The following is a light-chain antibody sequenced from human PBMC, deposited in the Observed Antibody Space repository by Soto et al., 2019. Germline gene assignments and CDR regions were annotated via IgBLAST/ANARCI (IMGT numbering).Light chain of an antibody. V-gene: IGKV1-5*03. J-gene: IGKJ1*01. CDR3: QYYNDYCWT. Sequence: DIQLTQSPSTLSASVGDRVTITCRASQGISDWLAWYQQKPGRAPKLLISRTSNLERGVPSRFSGSGSGTEFTLTISSLQPDDFATYHCQYYNDYCWTFGQGTKVVIK. CDR1: QGISDW. CDR2: RTS.